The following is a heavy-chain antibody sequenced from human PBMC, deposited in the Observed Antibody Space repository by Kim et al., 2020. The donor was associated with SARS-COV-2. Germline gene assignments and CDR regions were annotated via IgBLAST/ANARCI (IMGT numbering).Heavy chain of an antibody. CDR1: GFTFSSYA. CDR3: AKVPYYDFWSGYYGARLDFDY. D-gene: IGHD3-3*01. CDR2: ISGSGGST. J-gene: IGHJ4*02. V-gene: IGHV3-23*01. Sequence: GGSLRLSCAASGFTFSSYAMSWVRQAPGKGLEWVSAISGSGGSTYYADSVKGRFTISRDNSKNTLYLQMNSLRAEDTAVYYCAKVPYYDFWSGYYGARLDFDYWGQGTLVTVSS.